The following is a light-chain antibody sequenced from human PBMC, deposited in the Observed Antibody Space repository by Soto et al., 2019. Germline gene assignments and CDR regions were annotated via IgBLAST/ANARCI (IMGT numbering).Light chain of an antibody. CDR2: GAS. J-gene: IGKJ5*01. CDR3: QQYGSSPYT. CDR1: QSFSSN. Sequence: EIVMTQSPATLSVSPGERATLSCRASQSFSSNVAWYQQKPGQAPRLLIYGASSRATGIPDRFSGSGSGTDFTLTISRLEPEDFAVYYCQQYGSSPYTFGQGTRLEI. V-gene: IGKV3-20*01.